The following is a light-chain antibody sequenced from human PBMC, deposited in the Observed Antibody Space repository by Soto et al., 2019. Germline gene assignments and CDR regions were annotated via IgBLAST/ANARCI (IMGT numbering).Light chain of an antibody. V-gene: IGKV3-20*01. Sequence: EIVLTQSAATLSLSLGERATLSCRASQTVGGRYLAWFQQKPGQTPWLLIYGASTRAAGVPDRFSGSGSGTDFSLTINSLEPEDFAVYYCLQYVSSPWTFGQGTKVEV. CDR3: LQYVSSPWT. J-gene: IGKJ1*01. CDR2: GAS. CDR1: QTVGGRY.